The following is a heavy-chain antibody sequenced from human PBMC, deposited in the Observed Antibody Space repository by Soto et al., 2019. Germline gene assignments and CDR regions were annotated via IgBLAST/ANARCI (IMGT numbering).Heavy chain of an antibody. D-gene: IGHD1-26*01. V-gene: IGHV1-18*01. J-gene: IGHJ4*02. CDR3: ARDYSSGSYYPYYFDY. CDR2: ISAYNGNT. Sequence: ASVKVSCKASGYTVTSYGISWVRQAPGQGLEWMGWISAYNGNTNYAQKLQGRVTMTTDTSTSTAYMELRSLRSDDTAVYYCARDYSSGSYYPYYFDYWGQGTLVTVSS. CDR1: GYTVTSYG.